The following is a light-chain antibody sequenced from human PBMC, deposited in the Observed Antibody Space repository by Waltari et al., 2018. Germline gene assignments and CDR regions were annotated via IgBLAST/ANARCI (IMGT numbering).Light chain of an antibody. CDR2: EDK. V-gene: IGLV3-1*01. CDR1: KLGDKY. J-gene: IGLJ1*01. Sequence: SYELTQPPSVSVSPGQTASITCSGHKLGDKYVCGYQQKPGQSPVLVIYEDKKRPSRIPERFSGSNSGNTATLTISGTQAVDEADYYCQAWDSSTAVFGTGTKVTVL. CDR3: QAWDSSTAV.